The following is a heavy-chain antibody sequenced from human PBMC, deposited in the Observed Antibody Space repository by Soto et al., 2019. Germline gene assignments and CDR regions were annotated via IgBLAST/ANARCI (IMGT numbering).Heavy chain of an antibody. CDR3: APHSGYYDY. Sequence: EVQLVESGGGLVQPGGSLRLSFAASGFTFSSYSMNWVRQAPGKGQEWVSFIISGSSTIFYAESVKGQFTISRDNAKNTLYLQMNSLRAEDTAVYYCAPHSGYYDYWVQGTQGTVSS. CDR1: GFTFSSYS. V-gene: IGHV3-48*01. D-gene: IGHD3-22*01. J-gene: IGHJ4*02. CDR2: IISGSSTI.